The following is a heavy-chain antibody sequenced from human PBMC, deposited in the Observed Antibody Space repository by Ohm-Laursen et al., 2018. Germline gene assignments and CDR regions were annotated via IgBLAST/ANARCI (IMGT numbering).Heavy chain of an antibody. V-gene: IGHV4-59*01. D-gene: IGHD1-26*01. CDR1: GDSIRSYY. CDR2: IYYTGSS. Sequence: GTLSLTCVVSGDSIRSYYWTWIRQPPGQGLEWIGNIYYTGSSNYNPSLKSRVTMSVDTSKNQISLNLSSVTAADTAVYYCAKRIGGYGTFDYWGQGTLVTVSP. J-gene: IGHJ4*02. CDR3: AKRIGGYGTFDY.